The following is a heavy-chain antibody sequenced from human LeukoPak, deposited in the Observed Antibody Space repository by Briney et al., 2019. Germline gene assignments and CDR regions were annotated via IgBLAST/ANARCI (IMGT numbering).Heavy chain of an antibody. Sequence: GRSLRLSCAASGFTFSSYGMHWVRQAPGKGLEWVAVIWYDGSNKYYADSVKGRFTISRDNSKNTLYLQMNSLRAEDTAVYYCARGYYDSSGYFGTPFDYWGQRTLVTVSS. CDR3: ARGYYDSSGYFGTPFDY. J-gene: IGHJ4*02. D-gene: IGHD3-22*01. CDR2: IWYDGSNK. CDR1: GFTFSSYG. V-gene: IGHV3-33*01.